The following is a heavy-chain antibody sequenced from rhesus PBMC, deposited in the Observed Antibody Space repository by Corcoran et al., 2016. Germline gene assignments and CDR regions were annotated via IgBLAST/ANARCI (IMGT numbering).Heavy chain of an antibody. Sequence: QVQLQESGPGLVKPSETLSLTCAVSGYSISSGYGWGWIRQPPGKGLEWIGQIYGGSGTTYYNHALKSRVTVSKDTSKNQFSLKLSSVTAADTAVYYCARDFSGYSSGWYYFDYWGQGVLVTVSS. J-gene: IGHJ4*01. D-gene: IGHD6-31*01. CDR3: ARDFSGYSSGWYYFDY. CDR1: GYSISSGYG. CDR2: IYGGSGTT. V-gene: IGHV4-127*01.